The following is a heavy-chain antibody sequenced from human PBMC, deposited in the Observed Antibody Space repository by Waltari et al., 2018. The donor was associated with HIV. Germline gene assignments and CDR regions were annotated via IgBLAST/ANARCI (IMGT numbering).Heavy chain of an antibody. D-gene: IGHD3-22*01. J-gene: IGHJ4*02. Sequence: EVQLVQSGAEVKKPGESLKISCKGSGYSFPSYWIGWVRQMPGKGLEWMGIIYPGDSDTRYSPSFQGQVTISADKSISTAYLQWSSLKASDTAMYYCARLFYYDSSGYYGYYFDYWGQGTLVTVSS. CDR2: IYPGDSDT. CDR3: ARLFYYDSSGYYGYYFDY. V-gene: IGHV5-51*01. CDR1: GYSFPSYW.